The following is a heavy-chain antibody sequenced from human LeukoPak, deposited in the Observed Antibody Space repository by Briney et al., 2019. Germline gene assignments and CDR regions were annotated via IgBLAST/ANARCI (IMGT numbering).Heavy chain of an antibody. J-gene: IGHJ5*02. CDR3: ARGKTAMEA. D-gene: IGHD5-18*01. V-gene: IGHV4-59*02. CDR2: IYYSGST. Sequence: PSETLSLTCTVSGGSVSSYYWSWIRQPPGKGLEWIGYIYYSGSTNYNPSLKSRVTISVDTPKNQFSLKLSSVTAADTAVYYCARGKTAMEAWGQGTLVTVSS. CDR1: GGSVSSYY.